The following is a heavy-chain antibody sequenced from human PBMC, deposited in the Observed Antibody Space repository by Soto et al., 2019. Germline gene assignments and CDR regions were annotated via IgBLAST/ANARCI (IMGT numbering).Heavy chain of an antibody. J-gene: IGHJ4*02. CDR3: ARGNQATMVVY. Sequence: PSETLSLTCTVSGGSISSGGYYWSWIRQHPGKGLEWIGYIYYSGSTYYNPSLKSRVTISVDTSKNQFSLKLSSVTAADTAVYYCARGNQATMVVYWGQGTLVTVSS. CDR1: GGSISSGGYY. CDR2: IYYSGST. V-gene: IGHV4-31*03. D-gene: IGHD3-10*01.